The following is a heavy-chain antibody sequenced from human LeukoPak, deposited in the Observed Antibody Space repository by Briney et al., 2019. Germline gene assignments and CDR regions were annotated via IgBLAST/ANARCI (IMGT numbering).Heavy chain of an antibody. CDR3: AKDSLGRENGVDY. CDR2: ISGSGGST. D-gene: IGHD3-16*01. Sequence: GGSLRLSCAASGFTFSSYAMSWVRRAPGKGLEWVSAISGSGGSTYYADSVKGRFTISRDNSKNALYLQMNSLRGEDTAVYDCAKDSLGRENGVDYWGQGTLVTVSS. V-gene: IGHV3-23*01. J-gene: IGHJ4*02. CDR1: GFTFSSYA.